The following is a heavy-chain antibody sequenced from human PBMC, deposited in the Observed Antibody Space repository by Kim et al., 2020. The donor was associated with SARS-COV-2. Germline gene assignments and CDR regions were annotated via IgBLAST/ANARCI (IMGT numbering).Heavy chain of an antibody. Sequence: DAEKGPFTITRDNAKTSLYLQMNILRAEDTAVYYCARDRNGDYVSDAFDIWGQGTMVTVSS. V-gene: IGHV3-11*01. D-gene: IGHD4-17*01. CDR3: ARDRNGDYVSDAFDI. J-gene: IGHJ3*02.